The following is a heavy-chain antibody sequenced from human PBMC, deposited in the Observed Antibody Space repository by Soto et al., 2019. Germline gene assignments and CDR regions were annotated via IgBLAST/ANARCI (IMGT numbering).Heavy chain of an antibody. CDR3: ARGGYSYGFGYYYYGMDV. V-gene: IGHV1-8*01. CDR1: GYTFTSYD. Sequence: GASVKVSFKASGYTFTSYDINWVRQATGQGLEWMGWMNPNSGNTGYAQKFQGRVTMTRNTSISTAYMELSSLRSEDTAVYYCARGGYSYGFGYYYYGMDVWGQGTTVTVSS. D-gene: IGHD5-18*01. CDR2: MNPNSGNT. J-gene: IGHJ6*02.